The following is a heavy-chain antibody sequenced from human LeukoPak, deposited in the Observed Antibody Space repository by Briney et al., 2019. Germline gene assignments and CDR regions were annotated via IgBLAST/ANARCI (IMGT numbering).Heavy chain of an antibody. V-gene: IGHV3-23*01. Sequence: GGSLRLSCAASGFTFSSYAMSWVRQAPGKGLEWVSAISGSGGSTYYADSVKGRFTISRDNAKNSLYLQMNSLRAEDTAVYYCARDSVAGTRAFDYWGQGTLVTVSS. CDR1: GFTFSSYA. CDR2: ISGSGGST. J-gene: IGHJ4*02. CDR3: ARDSVAGTRAFDY. D-gene: IGHD6-19*01.